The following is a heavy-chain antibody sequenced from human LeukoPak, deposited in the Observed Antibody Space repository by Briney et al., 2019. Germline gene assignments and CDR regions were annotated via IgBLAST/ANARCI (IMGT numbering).Heavy chain of an antibody. CDR1: GYSFINYR. CDR3: ARQRWIQLQCFDF. V-gene: IGHV5-51*01. Sequence: GESLKISCKGSGYSFINYRIAWVRQMPGQGLEWMGVINPGDSDIRYSPSFQGQVTISVDKSIGTAYLRWSSLKASDTAIYYCARQRWIQLQCFDFWGQGTLVTVSS. CDR2: INPGDSDI. J-gene: IGHJ4*02. D-gene: IGHD5-24*01.